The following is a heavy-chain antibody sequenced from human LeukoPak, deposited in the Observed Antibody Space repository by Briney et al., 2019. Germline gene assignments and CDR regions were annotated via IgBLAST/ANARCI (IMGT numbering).Heavy chain of an antibody. D-gene: IGHD3-10*01. CDR3: ARDGKADYYGSGNPPRYWYFDL. V-gene: IGHV3-48*03. J-gene: IGHJ2*01. CDR1: RFTFSNYE. Sequence: QSGGSLRLSCAASRFTFSNYEMNWVRQAPGKGLEWVSYISSSGSTIYYADSVKDRFTISRDNAKNSLYLQMNSLRAEDTAVYYCARDGKADYYGSGNPPRYWYFDLWGRGTLVTVSS. CDR2: ISSSGSTI.